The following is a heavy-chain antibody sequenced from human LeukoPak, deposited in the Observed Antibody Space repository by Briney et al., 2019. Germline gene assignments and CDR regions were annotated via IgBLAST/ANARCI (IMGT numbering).Heavy chain of an antibody. V-gene: IGHV3-21*01. J-gene: IGHJ4*02. D-gene: IGHD3-22*01. CDR2: ISSSSSYI. CDR3: AILNEGESGYPDY. Sequence: GGSLRLSCAASGFTFSSYSMNWVRRAPGKGLEWVSSISSSSSYIYYADSVKGRFTISRDNAKNSLYLQMNSLRAEDTAVYYCAILNEGESGYPDYWGQGTLVTVSS. CDR1: GFTFSSYS.